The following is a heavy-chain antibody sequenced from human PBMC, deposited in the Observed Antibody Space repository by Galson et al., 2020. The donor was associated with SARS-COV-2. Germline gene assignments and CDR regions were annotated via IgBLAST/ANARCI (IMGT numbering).Heavy chain of an antibody. D-gene: IGHD3-3*01. V-gene: IGHV4-61*02. CDR2: IYKSGHT. CDR1: GAPLSSGRYY. CDR3: ASGNSHCGTICGVLTGPCGRDG. J-gene: IGHJ6*02. Sequence: SDTLTHPRTVSGAPLSSGRYYWSSIRQPAAKGLEWIGRIYKSGHTNYNHSLWSQVTISVDTPKNPFSLKLTSVTAADTAVYYCASGNSHCGTICGVLTGPCGRDGWCQGAVVTVAS.